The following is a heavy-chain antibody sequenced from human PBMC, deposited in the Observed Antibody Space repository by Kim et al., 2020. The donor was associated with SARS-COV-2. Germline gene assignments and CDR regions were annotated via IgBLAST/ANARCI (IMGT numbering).Heavy chain of an antibody. V-gene: IGHV3-33*06. Sequence: GGSLRLSCAASGFTFSSYGMHWVRQAPGKGLEWVAVIWYDGSNKYYADSVKGRFTISRDNSKNTLYLQMNSLRAEDTAVYYCAKEGSSGLAPDYWGQGTLVTVSS. CDR3: AKEGSSGLAPDY. J-gene: IGHJ4*02. CDR1: GFTFSSYG. D-gene: IGHD6-19*01. CDR2: IWYDGSNK.